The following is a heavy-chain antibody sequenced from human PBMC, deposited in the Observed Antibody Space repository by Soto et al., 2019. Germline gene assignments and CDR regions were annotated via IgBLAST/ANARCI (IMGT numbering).Heavy chain of an antibody. CDR2: IQSGGPT. D-gene: IGHD2-21*02. J-gene: IGHJ6*04. CDR3: ARDDVLCDGGVCYGIPLDG. CDR1: GFTVSSKY. V-gene: IGHV3-66*01. Sequence: EVQLVESGGGLVQPGGSLRLSCAASGFTVSSKYMSWVRQAPGKGLEWVSLIQSGGPTYYADSVKGRFTISRDTSKNTVHIQMDSLRAEDTAVYYCARDDVLCDGGVCYGIPLDGWGKGTTVTVSS.